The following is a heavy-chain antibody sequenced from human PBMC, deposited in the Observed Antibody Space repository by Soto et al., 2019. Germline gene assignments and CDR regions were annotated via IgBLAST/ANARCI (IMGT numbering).Heavy chain of an antibody. CDR1: GYTFTGYY. J-gene: IGHJ6*02. CDR2: INPNSGGT. D-gene: IGHD2-15*01. Sequence: GASVKVSCKASGYTFTGYYMHWVRQAPGQGLEWMGWINPNSGGTNYAQKFQGWVTMTRDTSISTAYMELSRLRSDDTAVYYCARGMHCSGGSCYSGRYYYGMDVWGQGTXVTVSS. CDR3: ARGMHCSGGSCYSGRYYYGMDV. V-gene: IGHV1-2*04.